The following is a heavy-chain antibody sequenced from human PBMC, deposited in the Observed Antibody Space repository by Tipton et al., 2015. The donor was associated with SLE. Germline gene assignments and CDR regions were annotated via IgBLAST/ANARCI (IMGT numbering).Heavy chain of an antibody. D-gene: IGHD5-18*01. V-gene: IGHV4-59*01. CDR1: GGSIGNFY. Sequence: TLSLTCTVSGGSIGNFYWTWIRQPPGKGLEWIGRIYGSGSTNYNASLKSRTTISLDSSKNQFYLKLSSVTAADTAVYYCARDGGLGYSYGAVDNWGQGTLVAVSS. CDR2: IYGSGST. CDR3: ARDGGLGYSYGAVDN. J-gene: IGHJ4*02.